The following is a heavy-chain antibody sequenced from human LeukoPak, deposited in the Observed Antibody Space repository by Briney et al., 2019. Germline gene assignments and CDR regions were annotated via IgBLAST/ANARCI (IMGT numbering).Heavy chain of an antibody. J-gene: IGHJ6*02. Sequence: TGGSLRLSCSASGFTFSSYAMSCVRQAPGKGLEWVSAISGSGGSTYYADSVKGRFTISRDNSKNTLYLQMNSLRAEDTAVYYCAKGGYSSSWTYYYYGMDVWGQGTTVTVSS. CDR1: GFTFSSYA. V-gene: IGHV3-23*01. CDR2: ISGSGGST. CDR3: AKGGYSSSWTYYYYGMDV. D-gene: IGHD6-13*01.